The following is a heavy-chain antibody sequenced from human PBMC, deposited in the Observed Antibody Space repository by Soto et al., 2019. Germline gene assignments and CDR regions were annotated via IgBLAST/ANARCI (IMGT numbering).Heavy chain of an antibody. CDR2: IIPIFGTA. J-gene: IGHJ3*02. CDR3: AREWREMATTRGGAFDI. CDR1: GGTFSSYA. D-gene: IGHD1-1*01. V-gene: IGHV1-69*01. Sequence: QVQLVQSGAEVKKPGSSVKVSCKASGGTFSSYAISWVRQAPGQGLEWMGGIIPIFGTANYAQKFQGRVTITADESRGKANMELSSLRSEDTAVYYCAREWREMATTRGGAFDIWGQGTMVTVSS.